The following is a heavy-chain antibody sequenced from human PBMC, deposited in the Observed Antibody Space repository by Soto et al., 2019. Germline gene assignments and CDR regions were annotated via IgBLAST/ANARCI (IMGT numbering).Heavy chain of an antibody. V-gene: IGHV1-69*13. CDR1: GGTFSSYA. Sequence: GASVKVSCKASGGTFSSYAISWVRQAPGQGLEWMGGIIPIFGTANYAQKFQGRVTITADESTSTAYMELSSLRSEDTAVYYCARDTFVGDFYYGMDFWGQGTTVTVSS. CDR3: ARDTFVGDFYYGMDF. CDR2: IIPIFGTA. J-gene: IGHJ6*02. D-gene: IGHD1-26*01.